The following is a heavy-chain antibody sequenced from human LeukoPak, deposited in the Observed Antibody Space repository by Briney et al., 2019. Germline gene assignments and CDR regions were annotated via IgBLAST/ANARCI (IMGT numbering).Heavy chain of an antibody. CDR1: GGSISSYY. J-gene: IGHJ6*02. Sequence: SETLSLTCTVSGGSISSYYWSWIRQPPGKGLEWIGYIYYSGSTNYNPSLESRVTISVDTSKNQFSLKLSSVTAADTAVYYCARIDPGYYYYGMDVWGQGTTVTVSS. V-gene: IGHV4-59*01. CDR3: ARIDPGYYYYGMDV. D-gene: IGHD3-22*01. CDR2: IYYSGST.